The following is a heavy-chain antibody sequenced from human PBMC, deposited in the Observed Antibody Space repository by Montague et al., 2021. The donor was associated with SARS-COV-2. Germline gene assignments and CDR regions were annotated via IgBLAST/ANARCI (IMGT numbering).Heavy chain of an antibody. J-gene: IGHJ4*02. D-gene: IGHD3-22*01. CDR3: ARGRQHFNMIVVVMTGGEYYFDY. CDR1: GGSFSDYL. CDR2: INHRGTS. V-gene: IGHV4-34*01. Sequence: SETLSLTCVVYGGSFSDYLWTWIRQPPGKGLEWIGEINHRGTSNYNPSLKSRVSISVDTSKNQFSLYLGSVTAADTAVYYCARGRQHFNMIVVVMTGGEYYFDYWGQGTLVTVSS.